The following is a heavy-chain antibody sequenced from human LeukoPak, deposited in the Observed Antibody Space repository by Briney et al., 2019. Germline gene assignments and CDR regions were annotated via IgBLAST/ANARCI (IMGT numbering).Heavy chain of an antibody. V-gene: IGHV4-59*01. CDR1: GGSISSYY. CDR2: IYYSGST. Sequence: SGTLSLTCTVSGGSISSYYWSWIRQPPGKGLEWIGYIYYSGSTNYNPSLKSRVTISVDTSKNQFSLRLSSVTAADTAVYYCARVTGYIVEDYFDYWGQGTLVTVSS. CDR3: ARVTGYIVEDYFDY. J-gene: IGHJ4*02. D-gene: IGHD3-22*01.